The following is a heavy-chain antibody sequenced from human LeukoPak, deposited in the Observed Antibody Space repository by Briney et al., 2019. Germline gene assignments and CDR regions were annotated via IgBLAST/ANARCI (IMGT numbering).Heavy chain of an antibody. Sequence: GAPLRLSCAASGFTFSNYEMNWVRQAPGRGLGWVSYISGGANTIYYADSMKGPFTISTDNTKNSLYLQTISLTDEATAVYYCARDPRGSRKYDLSSFDPWGQGTLVTVSS. J-gene: IGHJ5*02. D-gene: IGHD3/OR15-3a*01. V-gene: IGHV3-48*03. CDR2: ISGGANTI. CDR1: GFTFSNYE. CDR3: ARDPRGSRKYDLSSFDP.